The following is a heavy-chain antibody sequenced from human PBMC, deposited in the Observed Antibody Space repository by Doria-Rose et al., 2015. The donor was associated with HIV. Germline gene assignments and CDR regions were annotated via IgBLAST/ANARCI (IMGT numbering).Heavy chain of an antibody. Sequence: SGPVLVKPTETLTLTCTVSGVSLSSPGMGVNWIRQPPGKALEWLTKTFSDDERSYTASLKSRLTISRGTSKSQVVLTMTDMDPVDTATYYCARIKSSRWYHKYYFDFWGQGTLVIVSA. CDR1: GVSLSSPGMG. CDR2: TFSDDER. D-gene: IGHD6-13*01. V-gene: IGHV2-26*01. CDR3: ARIKSSRWYHKYYFDF. J-gene: IGHJ4*02.